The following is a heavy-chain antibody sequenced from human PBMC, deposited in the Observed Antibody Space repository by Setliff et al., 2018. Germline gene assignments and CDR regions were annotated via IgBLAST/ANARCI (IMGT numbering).Heavy chain of an antibody. V-gene: IGHV1-18*01. CDR3: ANEHGTTVTVENYHYYMDV. J-gene: IGHJ6*03. CDR1: GYIFTSYG. Sequence: ASVKVSCKASGYIFTSYGFSWVRQAPGQGLEWMGWISTYNGKTNYAQKFQGRVTMTTDTSTSTAYMELSSLKSEDTAVYYCANEHGTTVTVENYHYYMDVWGKGTTVTVSS. CDR2: ISTYNGKT. D-gene: IGHD4-4*01.